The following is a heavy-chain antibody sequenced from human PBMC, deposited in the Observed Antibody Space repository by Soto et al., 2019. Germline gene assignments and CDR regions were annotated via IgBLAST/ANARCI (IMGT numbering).Heavy chain of an antibody. V-gene: IGHV1-69*13. J-gene: IGHJ6*02. CDR2: IIPIFGTA. Sequence: SVRVSCKASGGTFSSYAISWVRQAPGQGLEWMGGIIPIFGTANYAQKFQGRVTITADESTSTAYMELSSLRSEDTAVYYCAKATVVGYYYYGMDVWGQGTTVTVSS. D-gene: IGHD4-17*01. CDR3: AKATVVGYYYYGMDV. CDR1: GGTFSSYA.